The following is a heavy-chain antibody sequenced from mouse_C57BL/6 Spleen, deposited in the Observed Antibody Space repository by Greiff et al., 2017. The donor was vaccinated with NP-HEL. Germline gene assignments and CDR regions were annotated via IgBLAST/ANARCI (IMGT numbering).Heavy chain of an antibody. Sequence: EVKLVESGPGLVKPSQSLSLTCSVTGYSITSGYYWNWIRQFPGNKLEWMGYISYDGSNNYNPSLKNRISITRDTSKNQFFLKLNSVTTEDTATYYCAREREFTYYFDYWGQGTTLTVSS. CDR1: GYSITSGYY. V-gene: IGHV3-6*01. CDR3: AREREFTYYFDY. CDR2: ISYDGSN. J-gene: IGHJ2*01. D-gene: IGHD5-1*01.